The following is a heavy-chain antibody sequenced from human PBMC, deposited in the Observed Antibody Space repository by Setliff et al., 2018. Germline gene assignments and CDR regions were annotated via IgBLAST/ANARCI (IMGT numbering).Heavy chain of an antibody. CDR2: INPSGGST. Sequence: GASVKVSCKASGYTFTSYGISWVRQAPGQGLEWMGTINPSGGSTSYAQKFQGRVTMTRNTSISTAYMELSSLRSEDTAVYYCARVTIAVAGYFDFWGQGTLVTVSS. V-gene: IGHV1-8*02. D-gene: IGHD6-19*01. CDR1: GYTFTSYG. J-gene: IGHJ4*02. CDR3: ARVTIAVAGYFDF.